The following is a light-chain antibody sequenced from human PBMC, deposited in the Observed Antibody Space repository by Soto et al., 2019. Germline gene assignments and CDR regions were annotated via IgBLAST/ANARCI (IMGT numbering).Light chain of an antibody. J-gene: IGKJ1*01. CDR1: QGISTY. CDR2: AAS. V-gene: IGKV1-39*01. Sequence: DIQMTQSPSSLSASVGDRLTITCRASQGISTYLNWYQQKPGKAPKILIYAASTLQSAVPSRFSGSGSETDFTLPISSLQPEDFETYSCQQNYSATWTFGQGTKVDIK. CDR3: QQNYSATWT.